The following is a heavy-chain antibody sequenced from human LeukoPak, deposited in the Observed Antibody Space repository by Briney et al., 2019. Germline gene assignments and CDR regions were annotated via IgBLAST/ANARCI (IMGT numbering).Heavy chain of an antibody. CDR3: ARDSSERDSSGYYTHTLDY. CDR2: ISSSGSTI. J-gene: IGHJ4*02. CDR1: GFTFSSYE. Sequence: HAGGSLRLSCAASGFTFSSYEMNWVRQAPGKGLEWVSYISSSGSTIYYADSVKGRFTISRDNAKNSLYLQMNSLRAEDTAVYYCARDSSERDSSGYYTHTLDYWGQGTLVTVSS. V-gene: IGHV3-48*03. D-gene: IGHD3-22*01.